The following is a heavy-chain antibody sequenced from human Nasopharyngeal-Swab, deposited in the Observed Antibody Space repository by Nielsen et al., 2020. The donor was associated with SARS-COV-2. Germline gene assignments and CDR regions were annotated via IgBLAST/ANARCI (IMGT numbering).Heavy chain of an antibody. Sequence: GESLKISCAASGFTFSGSAMHWVRQASGKGLVWVGRIRSKANSYATAYAASVKGRFTISRDDSKNTAYLQMNSLKTEDTAVYYCTRRPLTPANGMDVWGQGTTVTVSS. V-gene: IGHV3-73*01. J-gene: IGHJ6*02. D-gene: IGHD1-14*01. CDR3: TRRPLTPANGMDV. CDR2: IRSKANSYAT. CDR1: GFTFSGSA.